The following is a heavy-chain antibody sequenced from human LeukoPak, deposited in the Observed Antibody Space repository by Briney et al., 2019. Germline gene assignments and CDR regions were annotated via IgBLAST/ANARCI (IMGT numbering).Heavy chain of an antibody. V-gene: IGHV1-2*02. Sequence: ASVKVSCKASGYTFTSYGISWVRQAPGQGLEWMGWINPNSGGTNYAQKFQGRVTMTRDTSISTAYMELSRLRSDDTAVYYCARDLVGFDYWGQGTLVTVSS. CDR3: ARDLVGFDY. CDR2: INPNSGGT. CDR1: GYTFTSYG. J-gene: IGHJ4*02.